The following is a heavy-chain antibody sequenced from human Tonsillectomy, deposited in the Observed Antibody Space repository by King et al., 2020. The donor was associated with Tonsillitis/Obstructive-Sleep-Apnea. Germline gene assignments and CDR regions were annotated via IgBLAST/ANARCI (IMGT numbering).Heavy chain of an antibody. V-gene: IGHV1-69*01. CDR3: ARGGSTIFGVVISWFDP. J-gene: IGHJ5*02. CDR1: GGTFSSYA. Sequence: VQLVESGAEVKKPGSSVKVSCKASGGTFSSYAISWVRQVPGQGLEWMGGIIPIFGTANYAQKFQGRVTITADESTSTAYMELSSLRSEDTAVYYCARGGSTIFGVVISWFDPWGQGTLVTVSS. D-gene: IGHD3-3*01. CDR2: IIPIFGTA.